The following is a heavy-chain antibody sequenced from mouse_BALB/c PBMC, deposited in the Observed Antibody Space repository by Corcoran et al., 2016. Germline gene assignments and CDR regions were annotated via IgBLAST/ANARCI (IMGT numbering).Heavy chain of an antibody. D-gene: IGHD2-4*01. CDR1: GYTFTNYG. CDR2: INTYTGEP. J-gene: IGHJ3*01. V-gene: IGHV9-3-1*01. CDR3: ARGDYDTLFAY. Sequence: QIQLVQSGPELKKPGETVKISCKASGYTFTNYGMNWVKQAPGKGLKWMGWINTYTGEPTYADDFKGRFAFSLETSASTAYLQINNLKNEDTATYFCARGDYDTLFAYWGQGTLVTVSA.